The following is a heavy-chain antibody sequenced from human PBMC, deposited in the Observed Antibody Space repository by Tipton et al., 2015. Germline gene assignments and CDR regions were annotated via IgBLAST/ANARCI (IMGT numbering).Heavy chain of an antibody. CDR1: GGSISSEY. CDR3: ARDRPGANYFDY. CDR2: VFYPGST. D-gene: IGHD7-27*01. Sequence: TLSLTCTDSGGSISSEYWSWIRQPPGKGLEWIGYVFYPGSTYYNPSLESRVTISVDTFGNQFSLKLSSVTAADTAVYYCARDRPGANYFDYWGQGTLVTVSS. V-gene: IGHV4-59*01. J-gene: IGHJ4*02.